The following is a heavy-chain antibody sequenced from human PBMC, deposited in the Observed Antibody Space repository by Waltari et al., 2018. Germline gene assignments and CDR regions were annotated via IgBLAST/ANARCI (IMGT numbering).Heavy chain of an antibody. D-gene: IGHD3-3*01. CDR2: VSGSGAIT. CDR1: GFTFSSYA. Sequence: EVQLLESGGGLVQPGGSLRLSCAASGFTFSSYAMTWVRQAPGKGLEWGSGVSGSGAITNYADSVKGRFTISRDNAKNTLYLQMDSLRAEDTALYYCAKVRFLDMGYYFDFWGQGTLVTVSS. V-gene: IGHV3-23*01. CDR3: AKVRFLDMGYYFDF. J-gene: IGHJ4*02.